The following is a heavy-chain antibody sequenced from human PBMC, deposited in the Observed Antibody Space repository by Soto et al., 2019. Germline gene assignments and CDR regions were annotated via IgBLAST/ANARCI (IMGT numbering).Heavy chain of an antibody. V-gene: IGHV1-18*01. CDR1: GYTFTNYG. CDR3: ARDRRYDYVWGSYRYDAFDI. CDR2: ISAYNGNT. J-gene: IGHJ3*02. D-gene: IGHD3-16*02. Sequence: ASVKVSCKASGYTFTNYGISWVRQAPGQGLEWMGWISAYNGNTNYAQKLQGRVTMTTDTSTSTAYIELRSLRSDDTAVYYCARDRRYDYVWGSYRYDAFDIWGQGTMVTVSS.